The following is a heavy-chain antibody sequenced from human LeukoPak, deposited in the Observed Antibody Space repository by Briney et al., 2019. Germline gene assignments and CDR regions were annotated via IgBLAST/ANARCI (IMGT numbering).Heavy chain of an antibody. CDR2: ISAYNGNT. V-gene: IGHV1-18*01. Sequence: ASVKVSCKASGGTFGSYAISWVRQAPGQGLEWMGWISAYNGNTNYAQKLQGRVTMTTDTSTSTAYMELRSLRSDDTAVYYCARARLTGDAFDIWGQGTMVTVSS. CDR3: ARARLTGDAFDI. J-gene: IGHJ3*02. D-gene: IGHD7-27*01. CDR1: GGTFGSYA.